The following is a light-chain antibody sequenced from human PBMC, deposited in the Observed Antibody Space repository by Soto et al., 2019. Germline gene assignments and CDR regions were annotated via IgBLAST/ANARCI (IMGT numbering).Light chain of an antibody. J-gene: IGLJ1*01. CDR3: AAWDNSLNGFV. CDR2: TND. CDR1: SSNIGSNP. V-gene: IGLV1-44*01. Sequence: QTVVTQPPSASGTPGQRVTISCSGSSSNIGSNPVNWYQQLPGTAPKLLIYTNDQRPSGVPDRFSGSKSGTSASLAISGLLSEDEADFYCAAWDNSLNGFVFGPGTKVTVL.